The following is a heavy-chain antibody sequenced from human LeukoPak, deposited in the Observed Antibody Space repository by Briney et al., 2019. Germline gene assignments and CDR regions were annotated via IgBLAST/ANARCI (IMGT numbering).Heavy chain of an antibody. CDR2: TYYRSKWYN. V-gene: IGHV6-1*01. J-gene: IGHJ6*02. D-gene: IGHD6-19*01. CDR1: GDSVSSNSAA. CDR3: ARDRFGIAVAGTGVYYYYGMDV. Sequence: SQTLSLTCAISGDSVSSNSAAWNWIRQSPSRGLEWLGRTYYRSKWYNDYAVSVKSRITINPDTSKNQFSQQLNSVTPEDTAVYYCARDRFGIAVAGTGVYYYYGMDVWGQGTTVTVSS.